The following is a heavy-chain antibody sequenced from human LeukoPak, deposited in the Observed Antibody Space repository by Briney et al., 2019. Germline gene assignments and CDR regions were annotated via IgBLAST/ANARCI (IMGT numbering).Heavy chain of an antibody. CDR1: GFTFGNMG. CDR2: INWNGGST. D-gene: IGHD2-21*02. J-gene: IGHJ4*02. Sequence: GGSLTFSSAASGFTFGNMGMSWVAQAPGKGLKWFSGINWNGGSTGYADSVEGRFTISRDNAKNSQYLQMNSLRVEDTALYYCARAQTYGDSRLLLDYWGQGTLVTVSS. CDR3: ARAQTYGDSRLLLDY. V-gene: IGHV3-20*03.